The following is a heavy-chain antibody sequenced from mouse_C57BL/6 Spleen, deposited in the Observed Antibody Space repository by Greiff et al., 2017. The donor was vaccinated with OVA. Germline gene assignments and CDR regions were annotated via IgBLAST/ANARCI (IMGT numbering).Heavy chain of an antibody. Sequence: VQLVESGAELVRPGTSVKVSCKASGYAFTNYLIEWVKQRPGQGLEWIGVINPGSGGTNYNEKFKGKATLTADKSSSTAYMQLSSLTSEDSAVYFCARLTVVADYAMDYWGQGTSVTVSS. CDR2: INPGSGGT. J-gene: IGHJ4*01. CDR3: ARLTVVADYAMDY. V-gene: IGHV1-54*01. CDR1: GYAFTNYL. D-gene: IGHD1-1*01.